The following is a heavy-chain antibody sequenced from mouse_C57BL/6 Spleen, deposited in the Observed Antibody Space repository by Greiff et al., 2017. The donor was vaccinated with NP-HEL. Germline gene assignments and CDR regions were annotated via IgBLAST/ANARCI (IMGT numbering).Heavy chain of an antibody. CDR3: ARYYGSFDD. D-gene: IGHD1-1*01. Sequence: QVQLQQPGAELVRPGSSVKLSCKASGYPFTSYWMDWVKQRPGQGLEWIGNIYPSASETTYNQKFKDKATLTVDKSSSTAYMQLNSLTSEDSAVYDCARYYGSFDDWGKGTTLTVSS. CDR1: GYPFTSYW. CDR2: IYPSASET. J-gene: IGHJ2*01. V-gene: IGHV1-61*01.